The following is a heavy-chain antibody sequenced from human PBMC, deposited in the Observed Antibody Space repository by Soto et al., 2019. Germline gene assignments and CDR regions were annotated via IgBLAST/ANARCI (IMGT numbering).Heavy chain of an antibody. CDR3: ARVEIAAAPGPFDY. D-gene: IGHD6-13*01. Sequence: SQTLSLTCAISGGSVSSDIAAWNCIRQSPSRGLEWLGRTYYRSKWYNDYAVSVKSRITINPDTSKNQFSLQLNSVTPEDTAVYYCARVEIAAAPGPFDYWGQGTLVTVSS. J-gene: IGHJ4*02. V-gene: IGHV6-1*01. CDR1: GGSVSSDIAA. CDR2: TYYRSKWYN.